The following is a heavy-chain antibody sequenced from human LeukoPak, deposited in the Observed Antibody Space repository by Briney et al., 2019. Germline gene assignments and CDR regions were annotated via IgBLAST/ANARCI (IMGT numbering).Heavy chain of an antibody. J-gene: IGHJ5*02. CDR2: INPSGGST. D-gene: IGHD6-13*01. V-gene: IGHV1-46*01. CDR3: ARDFRIAAAANNWFDP. Sequence: ASVKVSCKASGYTFTNYYIHWVRQPPGQGLEWMGLINPSGGSTNYAQKFQGRVTMTRDTSTSTVYMEVSSLRSEDTAVYYCARDFRIAAAANNWFDPWGQGTLVTVSS. CDR1: GYTFTNYY.